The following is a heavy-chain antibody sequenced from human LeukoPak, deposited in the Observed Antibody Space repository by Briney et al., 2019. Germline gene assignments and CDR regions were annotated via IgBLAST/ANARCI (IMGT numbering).Heavy chain of an antibody. CDR1: GYTLTALS. V-gene: IGHV1-24*01. Sequence: ASVKVSCKVSGYTLTALSMPWVRQAPGKRLEWRGGFDTDDGETIYAQKFQGRVTMTEDTSTDTAYMELSSLRSEDTAVYYCATVQSSGYYYDSSGISGAFDIWGQGTMVTVSS. D-gene: IGHD3-22*01. CDR3: ATVQSSGYYYDSSGISGAFDI. CDR2: FDTDDGET. J-gene: IGHJ3*02.